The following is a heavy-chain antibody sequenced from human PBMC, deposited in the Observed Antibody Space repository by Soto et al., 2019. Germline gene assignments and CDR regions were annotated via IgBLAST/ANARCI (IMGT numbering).Heavy chain of an antibody. V-gene: IGHV1-18*01. CDR2: ISAYNGNT. D-gene: IGHD3-10*01. CDR1: GYTFTSYG. J-gene: IGHJ5*02. Sequence: ASVKVSCKASGYTFTSYGISWVRQAPGQGLEWMGWISAYNGNTNYAQKLQGRVTMTTDTSTSTAYMELRSLSSDDTAVYYCATVFTMVRGVGVDWFDPWGQGTLVTVSS. CDR3: ATVFTMVRGVGVDWFDP.